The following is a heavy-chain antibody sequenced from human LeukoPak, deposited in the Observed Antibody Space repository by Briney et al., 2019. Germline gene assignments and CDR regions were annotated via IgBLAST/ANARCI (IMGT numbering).Heavy chain of an antibody. Sequence: HPGGSLRLSCAASGFTFDDYAMHWVRQAPGKGLEWVSGISWNSGSIGYADSVKGRFTISRDNAKNSLYLQMNSLRAEDTALYYCAKEYQLPSGGYYFDYWGQGTLVTVSS. J-gene: IGHJ4*02. D-gene: IGHD2-2*01. V-gene: IGHV3-9*01. CDR1: GFTFDDYA. CDR3: AKEYQLPSGGYYFDY. CDR2: ISWNSGSI.